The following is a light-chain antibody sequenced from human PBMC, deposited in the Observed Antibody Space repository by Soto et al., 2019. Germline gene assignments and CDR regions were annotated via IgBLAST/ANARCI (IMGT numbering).Light chain of an antibody. Sequence: ESVLTQSPATLSLSPGERATLSCRASPSVSNSVAWYQHKPGQATSLLIYDASNRATGVPRRFSGSGSGTDFTITNSSLAPEDFEVYYCQQNNKWPPVTFGGGTRLAIK. V-gene: IGKV3-11*01. CDR1: PSVSNS. J-gene: IGKJ4*01. CDR3: QQNNKWPPVT. CDR2: DAS.